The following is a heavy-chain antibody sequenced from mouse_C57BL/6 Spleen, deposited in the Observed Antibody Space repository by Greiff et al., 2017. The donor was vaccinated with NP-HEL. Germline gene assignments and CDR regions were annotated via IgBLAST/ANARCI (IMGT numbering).Heavy chain of an antibody. J-gene: IGHJ3*01. D-gene: IGHD4-1*01. CDR1: GFTFSSYG. CDR3: ARHGDWDLAY. Sequence: EVQLVESGGDLVKPGGSLKLSCAASGFTFSSYGMSWVRQTPDKRLEWVATISSGGSYTYYPDSVKGRFTISRDNAKNTLYLQMSSLKSEDTAMYYCARHGDWDLAYWGQGTLVTVSA. V-gene: IGHV5-6*01. CDR2: ISSGGSYT.